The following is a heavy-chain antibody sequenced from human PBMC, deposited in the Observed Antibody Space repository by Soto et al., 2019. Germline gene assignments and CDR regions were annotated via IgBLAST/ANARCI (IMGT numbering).Heavy chain of an antibody. J-gene: IGHJ4*02. CDR2: IKSKTDGGTT. Sequence: GGSLRLSCAASGFTFSNAWMNWVRQAPGKGLEWVGRIKSKTDGGTTDYAAPVKGRFTISRDDSKNTLYLQMNSLKTEDTAVYYFTSNRVATIGPCYWGQGSLVTVSA. CDR3: TSNRVATIGPCY. V-gene: IGHV3-15*07. D-gene: IGHD5-12*01. CDR1: GFTFSNAW.